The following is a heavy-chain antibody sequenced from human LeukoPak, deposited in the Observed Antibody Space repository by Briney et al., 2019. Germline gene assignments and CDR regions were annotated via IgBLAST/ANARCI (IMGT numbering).Heavy chain of an antibody. CDR3: ARERGYSAYDDVIDSPSDD. V-gene: IGHV3-48*03. CDR2: ISSSGDTL. D-gene: IGHD5-12*01. Sequence: QPGGSLRLSCAASGFTFSSYEMNWVRQAPGKGLEWLSYISSSGDTLFYADSVKGRFTISRDNAKKSLYLQMNSLRAEDTAVYYCARERGYSAYDDVIDSPSDDWGQGTLVTVSS. J-gene: IGHJ4*02. CDR1: GFTFSSYE.